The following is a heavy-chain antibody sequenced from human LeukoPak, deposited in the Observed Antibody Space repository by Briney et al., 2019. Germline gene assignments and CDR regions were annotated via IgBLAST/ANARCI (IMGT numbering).Heavy chain of an antibody. CDR3: TTTIYCSSTSCYTERGDFDY. CDR2: IRSKANSYAT. D-gene: IGHD2-2*02. V-gene: IGHV3-73*01. J-gene: IGHJ4*02. Sequence: GGSLGLSCAASGFTFSGSAMHWVRQASGKGLEWVGRIRSKANSYATAYAASVKGRFTISRDDSKNTAYLQMNSLKTEDTAVYYCTTTIYCSSTSCYTERGDFDYWGQGTLVTVSS. CDR1: GFTFSGSA.